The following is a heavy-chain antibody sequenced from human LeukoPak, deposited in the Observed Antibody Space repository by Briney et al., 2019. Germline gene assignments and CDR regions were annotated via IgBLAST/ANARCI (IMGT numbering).Heavy chain of an antibody. D-gene: IGHD7-27*01. CDR1: GFTFSAYA. J-gene: IGHJ4*02. CDR3: AKTGDMGGPYYFDY. CDR2: ISGSGGTT. V-gene: IGHV3-23*01. Sequence: GGSLRLSCAASGFTFSAYAMTWVRQAPGKGLEWVSGISGSGGTTFYSDSVKGRFTISRDNSKNTLYLQINSLRGEDTAVYYCAKTGDMGGPYYFDYWGQGTLVTVSS.